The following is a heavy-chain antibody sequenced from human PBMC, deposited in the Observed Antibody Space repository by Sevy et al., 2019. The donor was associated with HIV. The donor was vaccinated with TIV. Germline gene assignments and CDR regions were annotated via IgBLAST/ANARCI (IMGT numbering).Heavy chain of an antibody. CDR3: ARDTGTWEYYFDS. Sequence: GGSLRLSCVASGFTFSRHSMIWVRQAPGKGLEWIPLITGSSNTIYYAESVKGRFTISRDNAKNSLYLQMSSLRHEDTAVYYCARDTGTWEYYFDSWGQGTLVTVSS. CDR1: GFTFSRHS. CDR2: ITGSSNTI. D-gene: IGHD1-26*01. J-gene: IGHJ4*02. V-gene: IGHV3-48*02.